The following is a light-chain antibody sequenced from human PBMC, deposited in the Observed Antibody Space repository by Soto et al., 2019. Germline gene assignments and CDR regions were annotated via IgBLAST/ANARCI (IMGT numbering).Light chain of an antibody. CDR2: DVS. Sequence: QSALTQPASVSGSPGQSITISCTGTSSDVGGYNYVSWYQQHPGKAPELMIFDVSNRPSGVSTRFSGSKSGNTASLTISGLQAEDEADYYCSSYTSSSTLVFGGGTKVTVL. V-gene: IGLV2-14*01. J-gene: IGLJ3*02. CDR3: SSYTSSSTLV. CDR1: SSDVGGYNY.